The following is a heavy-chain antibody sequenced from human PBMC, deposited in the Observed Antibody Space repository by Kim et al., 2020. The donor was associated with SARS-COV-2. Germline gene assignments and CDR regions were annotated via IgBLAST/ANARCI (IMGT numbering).Heavy chain of an antibody. CDR2: IWYDGSNK. CDR1: GFTFSSYG. V-gene: IGHV3-33*01. D-gene: IGHD6-19*01. Sequence: GGSLRLSCAASGFTFSSYGMHWVRQAPGKGLEWVAVIWYDGSNKYYADSVKGRFTISRDNSKNTLYLQMNSLRAEDTAVYYCARWALAVAGTGRRSGFDYWGQGTLVTVSS. J-gene: IGHJ4*02. CDR3: ARWALAVAGTGRRSGFDY.